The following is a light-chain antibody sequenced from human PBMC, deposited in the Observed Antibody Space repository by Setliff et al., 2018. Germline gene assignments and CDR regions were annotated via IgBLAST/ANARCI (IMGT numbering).Light chain of an antibody. CDR1: NSDVGGYGY. CDR3: ISYTASFTYV. J-gene: IGLJ1*01. CDR2: EVS. Sequence: QSALTQPASVSGSPGQSLTISCTGSNSDVGGYGYVSWYQQHPGKAPKLIIFEVSDRPSGTSNRFSGSKSGNTASLTISGLQAEDEADYYCISYTASFTYVFGTGTKGTVL. V-gene: IGLV2-14*01.